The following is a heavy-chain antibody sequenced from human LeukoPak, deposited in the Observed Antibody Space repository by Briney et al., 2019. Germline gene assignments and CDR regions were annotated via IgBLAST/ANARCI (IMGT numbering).Heavy chain of an antibody. V-gene: IGHV4-38-2*02. J-gene: IGHJ4*02. D-gene: IGHD1-26*01. CDR3: ATTTIRLGY. Sequence: SEALSLTCNVSGHSITSTYYWGWIRQPPGKGLEWIGSMYYRGSTYHNPSLKSRVTISVDTSKNQFSLKLSSVTAADTAVYYCATTTIRLGYWGQGTLVTVSS. CDR1: GHSITSTYY. CDR2: MYYRGST.